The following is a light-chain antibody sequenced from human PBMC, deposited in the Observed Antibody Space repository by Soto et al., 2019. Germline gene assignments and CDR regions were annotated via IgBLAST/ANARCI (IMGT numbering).Light chain of an antibody. J-gene: IGLJ2*01. CDR2: EVN. V-gene: IGLV2-14*01. Sequence: QSALTQPASVSGSPGQSITISCTGTSTDVGAYNYVSWYQQHPGKAPKLMIYEVNNRPSGVSHRFSGSKSANTASLTISGLQAEDEAEYYCSSYTTSSTVVFGGGTKLTVL. CDR3: SSYTTSSTVV. CDR1: STDVGAYNY.